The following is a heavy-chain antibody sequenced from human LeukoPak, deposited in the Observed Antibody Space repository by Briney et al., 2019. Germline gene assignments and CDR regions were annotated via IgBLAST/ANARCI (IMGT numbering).Heavy chain of an antibody. CDR2: IYSGGST. Sequence: GGSLRLSCAASGSTVSSNYISWVRQAPGKGLEWVSVIYSGGSTYYADSVKGRFTISRDNSKNTLYLQMNSLRVEDTAVYYCARGVVATLGTYYFDYWGQGTLVTVSS. CDR3: ARGVVATLGTYYFDY. V-gene: IGHV3-53*01. J-gene: IGHJ4*02. CDR1: GSTVSSNY. D-gene: IGHD2-21*02.